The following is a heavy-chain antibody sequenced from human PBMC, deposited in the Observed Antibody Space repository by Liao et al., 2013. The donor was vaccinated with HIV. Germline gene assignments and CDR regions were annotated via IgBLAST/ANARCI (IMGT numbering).Heavy chain of an antibody. CDR3: ARMGTSTEYYDMWSGYYSHVQQGTHFDH. Sequence: QVQLQESGPGLVKPSETLSLTCAVSGVSIRSSDDYWGWLRQPAGKGLEWLGRISANGNTKYNPALQSRVTMSVDTSKNQFSLKLNSVTAADTATYYCARMGTSTEYYDMWSGYYSHVQQGTHFDHWGQGTLVTVSS. CDR2: ISANGNT. CDR1: GVSIRSSDDY. V-gene: IGHV4-61*02. D-gene: IGHD3-3*01. J-gene: IGHJ4*02.